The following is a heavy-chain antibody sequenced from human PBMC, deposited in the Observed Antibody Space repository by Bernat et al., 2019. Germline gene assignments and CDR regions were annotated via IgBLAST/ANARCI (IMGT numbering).Heavy chain of an antibody. CDR3: ARAIPSSLINY. V-gene: IGHV3-21*01. CDR1: GFTFDTYT. J-gene: IGHJ4*02. D-gene: IGHD2-2*01. Sequence: EVQLVESGGGLVKAGGSLRLSCAASGFTFDTYTMIWVRQAPGTGLEWVSSISSESRFIFYADSVEGRCTSSRDNTKNSLYLQMSSLRAEDTAVYDCARAIPSSLINYWGQGTLVTVSS. CDR2: ISSESRFI.